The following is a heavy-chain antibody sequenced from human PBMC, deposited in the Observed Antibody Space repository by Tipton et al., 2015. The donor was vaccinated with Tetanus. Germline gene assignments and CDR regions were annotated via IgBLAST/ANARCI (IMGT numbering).Heavy chain of an antibody. CDR1: GYTFTHYG. CDR3: ARGRGLGPHEYFEH. D-gene: IGHD3/OR15-3a*01. V-gene: IGHV1-18*01. CDR2: ISPFNENV. Sequence: QVHLVQSGAEVKKPGASVKVSCKASGYTFTHYGVNWVRQAPGQGLEWMGWISPFNENVNYAEKFQGRLTMTTDRSTATVYMDLRSLRSDDTAVYYCARGRGLGPHEYFEHWGQGTLVTVSS. J-gene: IGHJ5*02.